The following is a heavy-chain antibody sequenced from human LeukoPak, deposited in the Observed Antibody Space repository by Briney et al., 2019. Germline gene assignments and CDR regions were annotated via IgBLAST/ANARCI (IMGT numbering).Heavy chain of an antibody. CDR1: GGSISSYY. CDR2: IYTSGST. Sequence: SETLSLTCTVSGGSISSYYWSWIRQPAGKGLEWIGRIYTSGSTNYNPSLKSRVTMSVDTSKNQFSLKLSSVTAADTAVYYCARDPSFSSGWYYPYFDCWGQGTLVTVSS. D-gene: IGHD6-19*01. J-gene: IGHJ4*02. V-gene: IGHV4-4*07. CDR3: ARDPSFSSGWYYPYFDC.